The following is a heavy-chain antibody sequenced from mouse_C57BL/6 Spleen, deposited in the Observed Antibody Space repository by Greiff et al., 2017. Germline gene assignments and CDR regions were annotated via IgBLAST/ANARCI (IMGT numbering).Heavy chain of an antibody. CDR3: TSTTVVAMDY. D-gene: IGHD1-1*01. V-gene: IGHV1-15*01. Sequence: VQLQQSGAELVRPGASVTLSCKASGYTFTDYEMHWVKQTPVHGLEWIGAIDPETGGTAYNQKFKGKAILTADKSSSTAYMELRSLTSEDSAVYYCTSTTVVAMDYWGQGTSVTVSS. CDR1: GYTFTDYE. CDR2: IDPETGGT. J-gene: IGHJ4*01.